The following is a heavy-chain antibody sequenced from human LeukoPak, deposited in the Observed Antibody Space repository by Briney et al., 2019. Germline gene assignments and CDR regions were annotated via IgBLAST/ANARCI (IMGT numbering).Heavy chain of an antibody. CDR2: INHSGST. D-gene: IGHD3-10*01. CDR1: GGSFSGYY. Sequence: PSETLSLTCAVYGGSFSGYYWSWIRQPPGKGLEWIGEINHSGSTNYNPSLKSRVTISVDTSKSQFSLKLSSVTAADTAVYYCASKTYYYGSGSYYRYWGQGTLVTVSS. CDR3: ASKTYYYGSGSYYRY. V-gene: IGHV4-34*01. J-gene: IGHJ4*02.